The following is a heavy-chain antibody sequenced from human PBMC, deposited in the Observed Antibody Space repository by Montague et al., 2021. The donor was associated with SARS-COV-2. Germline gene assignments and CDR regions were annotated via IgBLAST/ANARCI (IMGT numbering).Heavy chain of an antibody. D-gene: IGHD6-6*01. CDR3: ARHRRLGRISDSSVDY. J-gene: IGHJ4*02. CDR1: GGSISSGGYY. CDR2: IYYGGST. Sequence: SETLSLTCTVSGGSISSGGYYWSWIRQHPGKGLVWLGYIYYGGSTNYNPSLKSRVTISVDTSKNQLSLKLSSVTAAAMAVYYCARHRRLGRISDSSVDYWGQGTLVTVSS. V-gene: IGHV4-61*08.